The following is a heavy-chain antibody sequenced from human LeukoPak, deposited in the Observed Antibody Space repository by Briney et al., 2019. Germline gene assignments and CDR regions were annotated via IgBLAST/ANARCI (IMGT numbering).Heavy chain of an antibody. CDR2: ISGSGGST. D-gene: IGHD1-26*01. CDR1: GFTFSSYA. V-gene: IGHV3-23*01. CDR3: AKDPFVSGAFDY. Sequence: GGSLRLSCAASGFTFSSYAMSWVRQAPGKGLERASAISGSGGSTYYADSVKGRFTISRDNSKNTLYLQMNSLRAEDTAVYYCAKDPFVSGAFDYWGQGTLVTVSS. J-gene: IGHJ4*02.